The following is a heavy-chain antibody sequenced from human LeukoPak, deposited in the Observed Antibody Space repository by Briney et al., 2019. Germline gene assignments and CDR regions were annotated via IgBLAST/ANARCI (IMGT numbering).Heavy chain of an antibody. Sequence: GSLRLSCAASGFTFSNAWMSWIRQPAGKGLEWIGRIYTTGSTNYNPSLKSRVTMSVDTSKNQFSLKLSSVTAADTAVYYCARRLDGYIDYWGQGTLVTVSS. CDR3: ARRLDGYIDY. J-gene: IGHJ4*02. V-gene: IGHV4-4*07. D-gene: IGHD5-24*01. CDR2: IYTTGST. CDR1: GFTFSNAW.